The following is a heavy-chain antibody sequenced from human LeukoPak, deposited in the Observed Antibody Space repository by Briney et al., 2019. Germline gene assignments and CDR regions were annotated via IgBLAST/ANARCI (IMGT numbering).Heavy chain of an antibody. CDR2: IYSSGTT. J-gene: IGHJ4*02. CDR3: ARDSATSDWNYDY. V-gene: IGHV4-4*07. D-gene: IGHD1-7*01. Sequence: SETLSLTCTVSGGSISSFYWSWIRHPARKGLEWIWRIYSSGTTNYNPSLKSRLTMSVDTSKNQFSLKLSSVTAADTAVYYCARDSATSDWNYDYWGQGTLVTVSS. CDR1: GGSISSFY.